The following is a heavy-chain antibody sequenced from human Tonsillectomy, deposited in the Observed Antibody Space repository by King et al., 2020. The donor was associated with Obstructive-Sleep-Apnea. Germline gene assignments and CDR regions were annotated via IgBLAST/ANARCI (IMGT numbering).Heavy chain of an antibody. Sequence: QLVQSGGGLVQPGGSLKLSCAASGFSFSGSAMHWVRQASGKGLEWVGRVSSKANNSATAYAASVTGRFTISRDDSRHTAYLQMNSLKTEDTSVYFCTRRGILGATTGYDYWGQGTLVTVSS. CDR3: TRRGILGATTGYDY. CDR2: VSSKANNSAT. J-gene: IGHJ4*02. V-gene: IGHV3-73*01. D-gene: IGHD1-26*01. CDR1: GFSFSGSA.